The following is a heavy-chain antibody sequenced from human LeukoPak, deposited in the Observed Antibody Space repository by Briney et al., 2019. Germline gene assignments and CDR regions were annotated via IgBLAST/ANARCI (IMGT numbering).Heavy chain of an antibody. CDR2: TYYRSKWYN. D-gene: IGHD5-18*01. CDR1: GDSVSSNSAT. CDR3: ARDLAGFGGYSYGMVDY. V-gene: IGHV6-1*01. J-gene: IGHJ4*02. Sequence: SQTLSLTYAISGDSVSSNSATWNWIRQSPSRGLEWLGRTYYRSKWYNDYALSVKSRITINPDTSKNQFSLQLNSVTPEDTAVYYCARDLAGFGGYSYGMVDYWGQGTLVTVSS.